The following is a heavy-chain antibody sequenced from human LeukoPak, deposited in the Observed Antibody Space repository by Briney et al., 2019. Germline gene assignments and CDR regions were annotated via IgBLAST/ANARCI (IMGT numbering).Heavy chain of an antibody. CDR1: GFTFSGSA. D-gene: IGHD3-10*01. CDR2: ITSKANSYET. Sequence: GGFLKLSCAASGFTFSGSAMHWVRQASGKGLEWVGRITSKANSYETAYAASVKGRSTVSRDDSKNTAYLQMNSLKTEDTAVYYCSSSLWFGELLEAFDLWGRGTLVTVSS. J-gene: IGHJ2*01. V-gene: IGHV3-73*01. CDR3: SSSLWFGELLEAFDL.